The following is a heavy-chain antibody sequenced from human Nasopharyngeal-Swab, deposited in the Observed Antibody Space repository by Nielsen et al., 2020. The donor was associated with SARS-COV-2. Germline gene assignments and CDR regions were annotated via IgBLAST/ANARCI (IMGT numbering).Heavy chain of an antibody. CDR1: GFTFVKYG. CDR3: AKERYYHGSGKYARDFDY. D-gene: IGHD3-10*01. V-gene: IGHV3-30*18. J-gene: IGHJ4*02. CDR2: ISLDGSDK. Sequence: GGSLRLSCAPPGFTFVKYGMHWVRPPPAGGLGWVATISLDGSDKYYVDSVKGRFTVSRDNSENTLYLQMNSLRAEDTAVYYCAKERYYHGSGKYARDFDYWGQGTLVTVSS.